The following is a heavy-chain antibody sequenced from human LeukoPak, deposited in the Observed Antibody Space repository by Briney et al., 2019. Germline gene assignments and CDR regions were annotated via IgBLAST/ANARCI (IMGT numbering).Heavy chain of an antibody. V-gene: IGHV4-30-2*01. CDR2: IYHSGST. D-gene: IGHD2-2*01. CDR1: GGSISSGGYS. CDR3: ASYHDYGDY. Sequence: SETLSLTCAVSGGSISSGGYSWSWIRQPPGKGLEWIGYIYHSGSTYYNPSLKSRVTISVDRSKNQFSLKLSSVTAADTAVYYCASYHDYGDYWGQGTLLTVSS. J-gene: IGHJ4*02.